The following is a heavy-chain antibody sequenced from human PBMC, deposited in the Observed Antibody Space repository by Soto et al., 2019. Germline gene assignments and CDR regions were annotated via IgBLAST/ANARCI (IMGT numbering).Heavy chain of an antibody. D-gene: IGHD3-10*01. CDR3: AREREQGFGELSTLGGD. CDR2: IWYDGSNK. Sequence: QVQLVESGGGVVQPGRSLRLSCAAYGFTFSSYGMHWVRQAPGKGLEWVAVIWYDGSNKYYADSVKGRFTIFRDNSKNTLYLQMNSLRAEDTAVYYCAREREQGFGELSTLGGDWGQGTLVTVSS. J-gene: IGHJ4*02. CDR1: GFTFSSYG. V-gene: IGHV3-33*01.